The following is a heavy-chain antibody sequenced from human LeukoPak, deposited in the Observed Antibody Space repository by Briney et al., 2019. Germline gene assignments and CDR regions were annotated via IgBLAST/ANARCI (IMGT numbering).Heavy chain of an antibody. CDR2: ISSSSTI. J-gene: IGHJ3*02. CDR3: ERSSTSDAFDI. Sequence: GGSLRLSCAASGFTFSSYSMNWVRQAPGKGLEWVSYISSSSTIYYADSVKGRFTISRDNAKNSLYLQMNSLRAEDTAVYYCERSSTSDAFDIWGQGTMVTVSS. V-gene: IGHV3-48*01. D-gene: IGHD2-2*01. CDR1: GFTFSSYS.